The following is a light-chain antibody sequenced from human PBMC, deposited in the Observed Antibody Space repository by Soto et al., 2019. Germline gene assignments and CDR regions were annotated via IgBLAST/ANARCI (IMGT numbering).Light chain of an antibody. CDR1: QNIKDY. CDR2: GAS. V-gene: IGKV3-15*01. J-gene: IGKJ1*01. CDR3: QQYNTWPRT. Sequence: EIVMMQSPATLSMSPGERATLSCRASQNIKDYLAWFQQKPGQAPRLLIYGASTRATAIPARFSGSGSGTEFTLSISSLQSEDFAVYYCQQYNTWPRTFGQGTKVETK.